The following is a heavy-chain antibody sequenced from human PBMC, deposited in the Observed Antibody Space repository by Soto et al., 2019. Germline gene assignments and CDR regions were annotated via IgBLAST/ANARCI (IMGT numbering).Heavy chain of an antibody. CDR2: IYYSGST. CDR1: GGSISSYY. D-gene: IGHD6-6*01. J-gene: IGHJ4*02. V-gene: IGHV4-59*01. Sequence: PSETLSLTCTVSGGSISSYYWSWIRQPPGKGLEWIGYIYYSGSTNYNPSLKSRVTISVDTSKNQFSLKLSSVTAADTAVYYCARASDSSYYFDYWGQGTLVTVSS. CDR3: ARASDSSYYFDY.